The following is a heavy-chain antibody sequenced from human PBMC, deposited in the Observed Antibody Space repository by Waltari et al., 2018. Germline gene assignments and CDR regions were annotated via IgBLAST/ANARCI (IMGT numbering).Heavy chain of an antibody. V-gene: IGHV4-39*01. CDR2: IDYSGSP. D-gene: IGHD6-19*01. Sequence: QLQLQESGPGLVKPSETLSLTCTVSGGSISSSSYYWGWIRQPPGKGLEWIGSIDYSGSPYYNPSLKSRVTISVDTSKNQFSLKLSSVTAADTAVYYCARHIRAVAGLDYWGQGTLVTVSS. CDR3: ARHIRAVAGLDY. CDR1: GGSISSSSYY. J-gene: IGHJ4*02.